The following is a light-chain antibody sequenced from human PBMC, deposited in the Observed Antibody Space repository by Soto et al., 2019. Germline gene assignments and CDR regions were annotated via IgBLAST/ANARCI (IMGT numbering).Light chain of an antibody. CDR2: DVS. Sequence: QSALTQPASVSGSPGQSITISCTGTGSDVGGYDYVSWYQHHPGKAPKLMIFDVSTRPSGISIRFSGSKSGNTASLTISGLQDEDEADFYCTSYTSSSTLIFGGGTKLTVL. V-gene: IGLV2-14*03. CDR3: TSYTSSSTLI. J-gene: IGLJ2*01. CDR1: GSDVGGYDY.